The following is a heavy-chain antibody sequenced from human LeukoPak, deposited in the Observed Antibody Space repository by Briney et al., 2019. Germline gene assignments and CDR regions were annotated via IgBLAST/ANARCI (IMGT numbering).Heavy chain of an antibody. Sequence: ASVAVSFTASGYTFTVYYMYWERQAPGQGREWMGGITPNSGGTNYPQKFEGRVTMTRQTSISTAYMELSRLRSDDTAVYYCASGVGATPWFDCWGRGTLVTVSS. J-gene: IGHJ4*02. CDR1: GYTFTVYY. CDR3: ASGVGATPWFDC. CDR2: ITPNSGGT. V-gene: IGHV1-2*02. D-gene: IGHD1-26*01.